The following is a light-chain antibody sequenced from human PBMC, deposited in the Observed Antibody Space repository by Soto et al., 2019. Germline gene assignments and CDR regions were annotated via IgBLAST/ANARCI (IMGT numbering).Light chain of an antibody. CDR3: QQYHTSSIT. CDR1: QTISSW. CDR2: DAS. J-gene: IGKJ5*01. V-gene: IGKV1-5*01. Sequence: GDRVTITCRASQTISSWLAWYQQKPGKAPNLLIYDASTLERGVPSRFSGTGSGTEFTPTIDRLQPDDFATYYCQQYHTSSITFGQGTRREIK.